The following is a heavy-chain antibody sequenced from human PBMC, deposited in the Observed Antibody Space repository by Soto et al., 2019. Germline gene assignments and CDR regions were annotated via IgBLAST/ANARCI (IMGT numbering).Heavy chain of an antibody. CDR1: GGSISSYY. J-gene: IGHJ6*03. D-gene: IGHD6-13*01. CDR3: ASSSWSLTYYYYYMDV. Sequence: TSETLSLTCTVSGGSISSYYWSWIRQPPGKGLEWIGYIYYSGSTNYNPSLKSRVTISVDTSKNQFSLKLSSVTAADTAVYYCASSSWSLTYYYYYMDVWGKGTTVTVSS. CDR2: IYYSGST. V-gene: IGHV4-59*08.